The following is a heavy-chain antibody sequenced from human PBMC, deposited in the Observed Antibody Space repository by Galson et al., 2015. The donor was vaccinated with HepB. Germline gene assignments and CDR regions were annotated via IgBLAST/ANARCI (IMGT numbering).Heavy chain of an antibody. D-gene: IGHD5-24*01. CDR2: ISGSDST. Sequence: SLRLSCAASGFTFSSYAMSWVRQAPGKGPEWVAAISGSDSTFYADSLKGRFTISRDNSKNTLYLMINSLRAEDTAIYYCAKDPGMATIFYFAYWGQGTLVIVSS. V-gene: IGHV3-23*01. CDR1: GFTFSSYA. CDR3: AKDPGMATIFYFAY. J-gene: IGHJ4*02.